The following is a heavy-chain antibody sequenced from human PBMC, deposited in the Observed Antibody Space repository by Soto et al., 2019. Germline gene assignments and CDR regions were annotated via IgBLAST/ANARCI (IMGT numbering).Heavy chain of an antibody. CDR3: ANIFGGSPLDY. D-gene: IGHD2-15*01. CDR2: ISDSGIST. Sequence: QSGGSLRLSCEASGFTFKNYAMSWVRQAPGKGLEWVSSISDSGISTYYADSVTGRFTISRDNAKSTVYLQMNSLTAEDTAVYYCANIFGGSPLDYWGQGTLVTAPQ. J-gene: IGHJ4*02. CDR1: GFTFKNYA. V-gene: IGHV3-23*01.